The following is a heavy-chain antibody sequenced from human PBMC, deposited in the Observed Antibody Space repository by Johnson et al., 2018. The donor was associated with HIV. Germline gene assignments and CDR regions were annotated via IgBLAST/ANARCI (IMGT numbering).Heavy chain of an antibody. CDR1: GFTLSSYW. V-gene: IGHV3-7*02. CDR3: ARNEYSNYGGRDAFDI. Sequence: MLLVESGGGLVQPGGSLRLSCAASGFTLSSYWMSWVRQAPGKGLEWVANIKQDGSEKYYVDSVKGRFTISRDNAKNSLYLQMNGLRAEDTAVYYCARNEYSNYGGRDAFDIWGQGTLVTVSS. CDR2: IKQDGSEK. D-gene: IGHD4-11*01. J-gene: IGHJ3*02.